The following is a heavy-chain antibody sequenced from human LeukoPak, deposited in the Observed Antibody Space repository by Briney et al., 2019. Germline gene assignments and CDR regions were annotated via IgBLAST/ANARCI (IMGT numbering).Heavy chain of an antibody. CDR3: ARSYYGSGSSLFDY. CDR2: FNPNSGGT. Sequence: ASVKVSCKASGYTFTCYYIHWLRQAPGHGREGRGWFNPNSGGTIYAQKLQGRVTMTRNTAIRTAYLELSRLRSDDTAVYYCARSYYGSGSSLFDYWGQGTLVTVSS. CDR1: GYTFTCYY. V-gene: IGHV1-2*02. J-gene: IGHJ4*02. D-gene: IGHD3-10*01.